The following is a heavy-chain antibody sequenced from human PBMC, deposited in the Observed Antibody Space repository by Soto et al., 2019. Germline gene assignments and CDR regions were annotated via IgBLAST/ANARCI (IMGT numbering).Heavy chain of an antibody. CDR2: VTTDGSGT. D-gene: IGHD3-10*01. V-gene: IGHV3-74*01. CDR3: VRDGRYNNDPTFDY. J-gene: IGHJ4*02. Sequence: EVQLVVSGGGLVQPGGSLRLSCAASGFSFSDLWMHWVRQAPGKGLVWVSRVTTDGSGTAYADSVKGRFTISRDNAKNMVYLQMNNLRVEDTAVYYCVRDGRYNNDPTFDYWRQGTLVTVSS. CDR1: GFSFSDLW.